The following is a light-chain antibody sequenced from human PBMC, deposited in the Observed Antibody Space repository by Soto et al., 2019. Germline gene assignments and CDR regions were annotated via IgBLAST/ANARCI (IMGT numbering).Light chain of an antibody. V-gene: IGKV3-20*01. Sequence: EIVLTQSPGTLSLSPGERATLSCRASQSVSSSYLAWYQQKPGQAPWLLIYGASSRATGIPDRFSGSGSGTDFTLTISRLEPEDFAGYYCQQYGSSLDTFGPGTKVDIK. CDR3: QQYGSSLDT. CDR1: QSVSSSY. CDR2: GAS. J-gene: IGKJ3*01.